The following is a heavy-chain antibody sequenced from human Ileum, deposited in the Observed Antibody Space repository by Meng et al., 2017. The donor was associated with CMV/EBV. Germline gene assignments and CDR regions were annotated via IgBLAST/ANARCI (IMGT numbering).Heavy chain of an antibody. CDR2: IKSKADGGTA. CDR1: LTFGGAW. CDR3: TTGAYGSGSYPFEH. V-gene: IGHV3-15*01. Sequence: LTFGGAWMSWVLQAPGKGLEWVGRIKSKADGGTADCAAPAKGRFTISRDDSKNTLSLQMNSLKTEDTAVYYCTTGAYGSGSYPFEHWGQGTLVTVSS. J-gene: IGHJ4*02. D-gene: IGHD3-10*01.